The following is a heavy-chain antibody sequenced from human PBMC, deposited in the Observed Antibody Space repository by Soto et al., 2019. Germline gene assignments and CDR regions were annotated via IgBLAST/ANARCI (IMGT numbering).Heavy chain of an antibody. CDR2: IYPGDSDT. Sequence: GESLKISCKGSGYSFTSYWIGWVRQMPGKGLEWMGIIYPGDSDTRYSPSFQGQVTISADKSISTAYLQWSSLKASDTAMYYCARQRYCSSTSCYSHYYYYSGMDVWGQGTTVTVSS. J-gene: IGHJ6*02. CDR1: GYSFTSYW. CDR3: ARQRYCSSTSCYSHYYYYSGMDV. V-gene: IGHV5-51*01. D-gene: IGHD2-2*01.